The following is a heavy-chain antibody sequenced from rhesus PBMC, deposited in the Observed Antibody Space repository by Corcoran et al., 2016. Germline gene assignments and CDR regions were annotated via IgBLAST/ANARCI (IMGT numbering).Heavy chain of an antibody. Sequence: QVQLQESGPGLVKPSETLSLTCVVSGGPISGNYWNWIRQFPGKGLEWIGYISGSRGNAYYNPSLKSRVTLSTDTSKNQLSLKLTSVTAADSAVYYCSRNNEFWGQGALVTVSS. CDR2: ISGSRGNA. V-gene: IGHV4-165*02. CDR1: GGPISGNY. CDR3: SRNNEF. J-gene: IGHJ1*01.